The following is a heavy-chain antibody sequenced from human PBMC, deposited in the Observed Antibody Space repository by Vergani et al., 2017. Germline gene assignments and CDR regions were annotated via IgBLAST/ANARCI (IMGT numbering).Heavy chain of an antibody. D-gene: IGHD6-19*01. Sequence: EVQLVESGGGLVQPGGSLRLSCAASGFTFSSYDMHWVRQATGKGLEWVSAIGTAGDTYYPGSVKGRFNISRENAKNSLYLQMNSLRAGDTAVYYCARAGRQWLDLDYWGQGTLVTVSS. CDR1: GFTFSSYD. J-gene: IGHJ4*02. CDR2: IGTAGDT. V-gene: IGHV3-13*04. CDR3: ARAGRQWLDLDY.